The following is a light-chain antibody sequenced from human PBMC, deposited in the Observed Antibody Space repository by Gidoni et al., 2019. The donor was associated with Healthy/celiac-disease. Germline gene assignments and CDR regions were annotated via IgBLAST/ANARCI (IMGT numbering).Light chain of an antibody. CDR2: STS. CDR1: TGAVTRGYY. CDR3: LLYYGGAQSPWV. V-gene: IGLV7-43*01. J-gene: IGLJ3*02. Sequence: QTVVTQEPSLTVSPGGTVTLTCASSTGAVTRGYYPTWFQQKPGQAPRALIYSTSNKHPWTPARFSGSLLGGKAALTLSGVQPEDEAEYYCLLYYGGAQSPWVFGGGTKLTVL.